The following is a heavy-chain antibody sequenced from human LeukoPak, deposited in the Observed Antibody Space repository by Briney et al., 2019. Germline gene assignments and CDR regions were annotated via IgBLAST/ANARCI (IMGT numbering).Heavy chain of an antibody. V-gene: IGHV3-23*01. D-gene: IGHD2-8*01. CDR2: LSGSGSNT. J-gene: IGHJ5*02. CDR1: GFTFSNRG. CDR3: AKGLNWFDP. Sequence: AGGSLRLSCGVSGFTFSNRGMSWVRQAPGKGLEWVSGLSGSGSNTYYADSVRGRLTISRDNSRNTLYLQLDSLRADDTAVYYCAKGLNWFDPWGQGTPVIVSS.